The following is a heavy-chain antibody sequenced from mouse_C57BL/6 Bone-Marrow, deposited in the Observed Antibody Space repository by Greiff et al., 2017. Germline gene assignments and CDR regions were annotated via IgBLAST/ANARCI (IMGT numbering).Heavy chain of an antibody. CDR3: AGDSKGSYWYFDV. CDR1: GYTFTSYW. Sequence: QQSGTELVKPGASVKLSCKASGYTFTSYWMHWVKQRPGQGLEWIGNINPSNGGTNYNEKFKSKATLTVDKSSSTAYMQLSSLTSEDSAVYYCAGDSKGSYWYFDVWGTGTTVTVSS. CDR2: INPSNGGT. V-gene: IGHV1-53*01. J-gene: IGHJ1*03. D-gene: IGHD2-5*01.